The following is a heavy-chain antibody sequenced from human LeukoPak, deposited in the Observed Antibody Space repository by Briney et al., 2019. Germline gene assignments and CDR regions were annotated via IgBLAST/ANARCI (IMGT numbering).Heavy chain of an antibody. V-gene: IGHV4-39*01. CDR1: SGSISSSSYY. CDR3: ARIKKVDTSIDY. D-gene: IGHD5-18*01. J-gene: IGHJ4*02. CDR2: IYYSGST. Sequence: SETLSLTCTVSSGSISSSSYYWGWIRHPPGKGLEWIGRIYYSGSTYYNPSLKSRVSISKDASKNQFSLKVSSVTAADTAVYYCARIKKVDTSIDYWGQGTLVTVSS.